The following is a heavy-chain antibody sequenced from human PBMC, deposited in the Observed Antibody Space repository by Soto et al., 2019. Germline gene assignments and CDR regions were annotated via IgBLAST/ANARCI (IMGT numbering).Heavy chain of an antibody. CDR1: DVSFIGYD. J-gene: IGHJ3*01. Sequence: PSETLSLTCGVSDVSFIGYDCSWIRQPPWKGLEWIGEINYSGSTKFNPSLKSRVTLSIDTSKDQFSLRLSSVTAADTAVYYCARNYGGFRLGESSLDGEKDSFDVWDHGTLVTVSS. D-gene: IGHD3-16*02. CDR2: INYSGST. CDR3: ARNYGGFRLGESSLDGEKDSFDV. V-gene: IGHV4-34*01.